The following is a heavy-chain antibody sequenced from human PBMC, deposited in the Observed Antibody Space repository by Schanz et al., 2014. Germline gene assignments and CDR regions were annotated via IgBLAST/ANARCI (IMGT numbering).Heavy chain of an antibody. J-gene: IGHJ4*02. D-gene: IGHD6-13*01. CDR1: GGTFSSDT. CDR2: INVGNGNM. V-gene: IGHV1-3*01. Sequence: QVHLVQSGAEVKKPGSSVKVSCKASGGTFSSDTFSWVRQAPGQGLEWMGWINVGNGNMKYSQKFQGRVTITRDTSASTAYMELTSLRSEDTAVYFCARSGSSNWYFFDYWGQGTLVTVSS. CDR3: ARSGSSNWYFFDY.